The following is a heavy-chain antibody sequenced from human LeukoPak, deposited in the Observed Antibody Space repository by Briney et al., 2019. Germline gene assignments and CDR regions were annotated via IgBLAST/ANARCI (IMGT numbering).Heavy chain of an antibody. D-gene: IGHD3-3*01. J-gene: IGHJ4*02. V-gene: IGHV3-33*01. CDR3: ARDRSYDFWSGYSTPDY. CDR1: GFTFSSYG. Sequence: GGSLRLSCAASGFTFSSYGMPWVRQAPGKGLEWVAVIWYDGSNKYYADSVKGRFTISRDNSKNTLDLQMNSLRAEDTAVYYCARDRSYDFWSGYSTPDYWGQGTLVTVSS. CDR2: IWYDGSNK.